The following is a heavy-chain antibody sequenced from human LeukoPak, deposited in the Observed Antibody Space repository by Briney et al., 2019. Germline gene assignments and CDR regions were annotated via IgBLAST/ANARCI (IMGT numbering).Heavy chain of an antibody. CDR3: ARNSIAVAGTVNRSDP. J-gene: IGHJ5*02. CDR1: GYTFTGYY. V-gene: IGHV1-2*02. Sequence: ASVKVSCKASGYTFTGYYMHWVRQAPGQGLEWMGWINPNSGGTNYAQKFQGRVTMTRDTSISTAYMELSRLRSDDTAVYYCARNSIAVAGTVNRSDPWGQGTLVTVSS. D-gene: IGHD6-19*01. CDR2: INPNSGGT.